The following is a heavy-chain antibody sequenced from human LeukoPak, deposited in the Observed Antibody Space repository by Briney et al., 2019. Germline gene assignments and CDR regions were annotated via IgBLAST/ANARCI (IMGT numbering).Heavy chain of an antibody. CDR2: IYYDGSNI. CDR1: GFTFNSFG. D-gene: IGHD3-22*01. CDR3: PRVHHPCYHDSLRFNRLDP. J-gene: IGHJ5*02. Sequence: PRRSLRLSCAASGFTFNSFGIHWIRQAPGKGLEWVAVIYYDGSNIFYSDSVSGRFTISRDNYKNTVFLQISSLRAEDKALYYCPRVHHPCYHDSLRFNRLDPWGEGILVSVSS. V-gene: IGHV3-30*12.